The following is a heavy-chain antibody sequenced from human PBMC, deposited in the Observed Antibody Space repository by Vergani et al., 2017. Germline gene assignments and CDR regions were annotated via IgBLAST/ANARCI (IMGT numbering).Heavy chain of an antibody. CDR2: ISTDASTT. CDR1: GFTFNQYG. D-gene: IGHD3-22*01. J-gene: IGHJ3*02. CDR3: AREPLRTYDSSGYYFHDAFDI. Sequence: VQLVESGGGVVQPGRSLRLSCAASGFTFNQYGMHWVRQAPGKGLEWVSYISTDASTTYYGDSVKGRFTISRDNAKNSLYLQMNSLRAEDTAVYFCAREPLRTYDSSGYYFHDAFDIWGQGTMVTVSS. V-gene: IGHV3-48*01.